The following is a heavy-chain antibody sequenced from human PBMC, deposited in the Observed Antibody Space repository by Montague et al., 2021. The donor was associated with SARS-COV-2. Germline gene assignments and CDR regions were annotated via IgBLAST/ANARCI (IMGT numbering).Heavy chain of an antibody. CDR3: ARAILSGYLGVRVGGHFDD. CDR1: GGSISSYY. D-gene: IGHD3-9*01. CDR2: IDYRGNT. J-gene: IGHJ4*02. V-gene: IGHV4-59*01. Sequence: SETLSLTCTVSGGSISSYYWSWIRQPPGKGLEWIGYIDYRGNTTYNPSLKSRVTLSVNTSKNQFSLKMSSVTAADTAVYYCARAILSGYLGVRVGGHFDDWGQGILVTVSS.